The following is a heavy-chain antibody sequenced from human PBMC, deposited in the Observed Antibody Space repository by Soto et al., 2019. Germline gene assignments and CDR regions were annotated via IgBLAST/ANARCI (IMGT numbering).Heavy chain of an antibody. CDR3: ARGGPNWDYYFYGMDV. D-gene: IGHD3-16*01. V-gene: IGHV3-13*04. CDR1: GFSFNNYD. Sequence: EVQLVESGGGLVQPGGSLRLSCAASGFSFNNYDMHWVRQATGKGREWVSDIGTAGDTYYPDSVKGRFTISRENAKNSLYLQMNSLRAGDTAVYYCARGGPNWDYYFYGMDVWGQGTTVTVSS. CDR2: IGTAGDT. J-gene: IGHJ6*02.